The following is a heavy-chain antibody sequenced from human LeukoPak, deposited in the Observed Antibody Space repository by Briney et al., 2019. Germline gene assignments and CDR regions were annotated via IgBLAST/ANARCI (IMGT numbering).Heavy chain of an antibody. CDR3: AREGYTGSYPDY. V-gene: IGHV3-74*01. CDR2: INTDGTST. Sequence: GGSLRLSCAASGFTLSSYAMSWVRQAPGKGLVWVSRINTDGTSTNYADSVKGRFTISRDNAKNTLYLQMSSLRAEDTAVYYCAREGYTGSYPDYWGQGTLVTVSS. D-gene: IGHD1-26*01. CDR1: GFTLSSYA. J-gene: IGHJ4*02.